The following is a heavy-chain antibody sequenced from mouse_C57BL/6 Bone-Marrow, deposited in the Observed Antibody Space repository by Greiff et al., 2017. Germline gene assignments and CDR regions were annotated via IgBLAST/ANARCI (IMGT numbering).Heavy chain of an antibody. CDR3: ARMDGYYGEVFAY. V-gene: IGHV8-8*01. CDR1: GFSLSTFGMG. Sequence: QVTLKESGPGILQPSQTLSLTCSFSGFSLSTFGMGVGWIRQPSGKGLEWLAHIWWEDDKYYNPALKSRLTISKDTSKNHVFLKIANVDTADTATYYCARMDGYYGEVFAYWGQGTLVTVSA. J-gene: IGHJ3*01. D-gene: IGHD2-3*01. CDR2: IWWEDDK.